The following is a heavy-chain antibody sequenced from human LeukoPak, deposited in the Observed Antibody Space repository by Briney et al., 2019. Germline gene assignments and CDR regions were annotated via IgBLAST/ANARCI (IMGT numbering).Heavy chain of an antibody. D-gene: IGHD3-9*01. CDR1: GDSISGFH. CDR2: IYYSGST. J-gene: IGHJ5*02. CDR3: ARALEGYFDWFNWFDP. V-gene: IGHV4-59*01. Sequence: SETLSLTCTVSGDSISGFHWSWIRQPPGKGLEWIGYIYYSGSTNYNPSLKSRVTISVDTSKNQFSLKLSSVTAADTAVYYCARALEGYFDWFNWFDPWGQGTLVTVSS.